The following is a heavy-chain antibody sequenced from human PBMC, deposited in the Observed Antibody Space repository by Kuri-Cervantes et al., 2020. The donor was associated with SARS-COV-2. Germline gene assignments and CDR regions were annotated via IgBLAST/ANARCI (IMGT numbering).Heavy chain of an antibody. Sequence: LSLTCAASGFTFSDYYMSWIRQAPGKGLERVSYISSSGSTIYYADSVKGRYTISRDNAKNSLYLQMNSLRAEDTAVYYCARCVATIRGWFDPWGQGTLVTVSS. D-gene: IGHD5-12*01. CDR2: ISSSGSTI. V-gene: IGHV3-11*04. CDR3: ARCVATIRGWFDP. CDR1: GFTFSDYY. J-gene: IGHJ5*02.